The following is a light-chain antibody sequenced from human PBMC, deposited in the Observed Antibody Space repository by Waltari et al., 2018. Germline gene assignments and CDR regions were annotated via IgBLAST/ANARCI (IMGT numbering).Light chain of an antibody. CDR2: DVS. CDR1: SSDVGPSHY. J-gene: IGLJ3*02. CDR3: NSYTTISTWV. Sequence: QSALTQPASVSGSPGQSITLSCTGTSSDVGPSHYVSWYQQYPGKAPKLIIYDVSYRPSGVSSRFSGSKSGNTASLTISGLQAEDEADYYCNSYTTISTWVFGGGTKLTVL. V-gene: IGLV2-14*03.